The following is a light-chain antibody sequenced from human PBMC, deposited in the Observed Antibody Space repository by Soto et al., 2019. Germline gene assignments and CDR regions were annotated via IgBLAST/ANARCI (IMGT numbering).Light chain of an antibody. V-gene: IGKV3-20*01. CDR1: QSVGRRY. J-gene: IGKJ4*01. CDR3: QYQGT. CDR2: DTS. Sequence: IVLTQSPDTLSLSPGERATLSCRASQSVGRRYLAWYQQKPGQAPMLLIYDTSERASDIPDRFSGSGSGTDFTLTISSLVPEDFAVYYCQYQGTFGGGTKVEIK.